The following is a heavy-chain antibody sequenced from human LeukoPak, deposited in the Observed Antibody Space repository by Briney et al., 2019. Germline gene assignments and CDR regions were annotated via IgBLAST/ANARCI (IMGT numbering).Heavy chain of an antibody. D-gene: IGHD3-22*01. CDR1: GFTFDDYG. CDR2: INWNGGST. CDR3: PRETVTGSDESSRLDAFNT. V-gene: IGHV3-20*04. J-gene: IGHJ3*02. Sequence: GGSLRLSCAASGFTFDDYGMSWVGQAPGNGLEWVSGINWNGGSTGYADSVKGRFTISRDNAKNSLYLQINSLRAEDTYLYYCPRETVTGSDESSRLDAFNTWAKGPRAPV.